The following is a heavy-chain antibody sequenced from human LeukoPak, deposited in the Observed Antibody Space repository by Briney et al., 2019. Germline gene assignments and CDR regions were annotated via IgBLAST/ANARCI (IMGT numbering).Heavy chain of an antibody. D-gene: IGHD3-10*01. J-gene: IGHJ4*02. CDR3: AKDRYGSGANYFDY. V-gene: IGHV3-30*18. CDR2: VLFDGTNE. CDR1: GFTFSGYY. Sequence: GGSLRLSCAASGFTFSGYYMSWIRQAPGKGLEWVAFVLFDGTNEQYTDSVKGRFSISRDNSNNTLYLQMSSLTAEDTAVYYCAKDRYGSGANYFDYWGQGTLVTVSS.